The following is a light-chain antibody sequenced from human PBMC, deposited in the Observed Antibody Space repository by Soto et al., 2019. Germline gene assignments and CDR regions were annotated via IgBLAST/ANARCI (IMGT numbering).Light chain of an antibody. V-gene: IGKV1-5*01. J-gene: IGKJ1*01. Sequence: DIQMTQSPSTLSASVGDRVTITCRASQSISSWLAWYQQKPGKAPKLLIYDASSLESGVPSRFSGSGSGTEFTLTSSSLQPDDFATYYCQQSSGTFGQGTKVEIK. CDR2: DAS. CDR1: QSISSW. CDR3: QQSSGT.